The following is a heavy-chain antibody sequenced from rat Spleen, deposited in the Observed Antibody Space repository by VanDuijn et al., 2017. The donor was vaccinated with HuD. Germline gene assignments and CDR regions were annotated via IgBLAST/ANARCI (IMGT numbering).Heavy chain of an antibody. CDR2: ISYEGSST. CDR3: TRVGDSRGFAY. Sequence: EVQLVESGGGLVQPGRSLKLSCAASGFTFSDYYMTWVRQAPKKGLAWVASISYEGSSTYYGESVKGRFTISRENAKSTLYLQMNSLRSEDTATYYCTRVGDSRGFAYWGQGTLVTVSS. V-gene: IGHV5-22*01. CDR1: GFTFSDYY. D-gene: IGHD1-1*01. J-gene: IGHJ3*01.